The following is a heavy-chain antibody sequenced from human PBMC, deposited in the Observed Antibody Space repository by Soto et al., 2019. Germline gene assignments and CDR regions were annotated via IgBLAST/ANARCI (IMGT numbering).Heavy chain of an antibody. V-gene: IGHV4-34*01. CDR3: ARGLISGSHYSGGWYYFDS. J-gene: IGHJ4*02. CDR1: GGSFSGYI. D-gene: IGHD1-26*01. Sequence: SETLSLTCDVYGGSFSGYIWTWISQTPGKELKWIGQINHSGSANYNPSLKSRVTISVHTSNSQFSLELSSVTAADTAVYYCARGLISGSHYSGGWYYFDSWGQGTQVTVSS. CDR2: INHSGSA.